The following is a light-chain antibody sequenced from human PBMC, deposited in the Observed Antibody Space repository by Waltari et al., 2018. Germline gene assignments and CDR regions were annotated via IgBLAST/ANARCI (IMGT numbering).Light chain of an antibody. CDR1: SSDVGGYNY. V-gene: IGLV2-23*02. CDR3: CSYAGVV. J-gene: IGLJ2*01. Sequence: QSALTQPASVSGSPGQSITIPCTGTSSDVGGYNYVSWYQQHPGKAPKLMIYDVSKRPSGVSNRFSGSKSGNTASLTISGLQAEDEADYYCCSYAGVVFGGGTKLTVL. CDR2: DVS.